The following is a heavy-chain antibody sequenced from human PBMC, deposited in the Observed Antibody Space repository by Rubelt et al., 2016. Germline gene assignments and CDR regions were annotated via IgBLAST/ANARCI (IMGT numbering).Heavy chain of an antibody. J-gene: IGHJ5*02. V-gene: IGHV4-34*01. CDR2: INHSGST. CDR1: GGSFRGYY. Sequence: QEQLQQWGAGLLKPSETLSLTCAVDGGSFRGYYWTWVRQSPGKGLEWIGEINHSGSTNYNPSLKSRVTISVDISKNRFSLNMTSVRAADTAVYFCVRGAVGFGDVSSWFDPWGQGTLVTVSS. D-gene: IGHD3-10*01. CDR3: VRGAVGFGDVSSWFDP.